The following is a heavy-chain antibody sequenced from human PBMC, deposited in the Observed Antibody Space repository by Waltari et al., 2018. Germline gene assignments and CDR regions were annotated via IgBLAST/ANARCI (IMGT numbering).Heavy chain of an antibody. Sequence: DVQLVESGGGLVRPGGSVRPSCEAHGYTLGAYSFNWVRQPPGKGLEWLSSISSRGTYIYYKDSVKGRFIISRDNTKNSLYLQMDGLRADDTAVYYCARSGRQENWFDPWGQGILVTVSS. D-gene: IGHD2-15*01. CDR3: ARSGRQENWFDP. CDR2: ISSRGTYI. CDR1: GYTLGAYS. J-gene: IGHJ5*02. V-gene: IGHV3-21*02.